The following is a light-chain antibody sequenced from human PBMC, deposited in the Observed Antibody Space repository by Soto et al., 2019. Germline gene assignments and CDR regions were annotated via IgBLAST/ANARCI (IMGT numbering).Light chain of an antibody. V-gene: IGKV3-15*01. Sequence: EIVMTQSPATLSLSPGERATLSCRASQSVSSNLAWYQQKPGQDPRLLIYGASTRATGIPARFSGSGSGTEFTLTISSLQSEDFAVYYCQQYNNWPRTFGQGTKVEIK. CDR2: GAS. CDR1: QSVSSN. J-gene: IGKJ1*01. CDR3: QQYNNWPRT.